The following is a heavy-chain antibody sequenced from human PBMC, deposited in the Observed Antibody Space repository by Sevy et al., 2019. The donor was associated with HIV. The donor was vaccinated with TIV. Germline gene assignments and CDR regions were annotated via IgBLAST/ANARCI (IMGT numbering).Heavy chain of an antibody. CDR1: GFTFTGST. J-gene: IGHJ4*02. D-gene: IGHD6-19*01. CDR2: IRSRAKTYAT. CDR3: SSQRTIAVAGDYFDY. V-gene: IGHV3-73*01. Sequence: GGSLRLSCAASGFTFTGSTMYWVRQASGKGLEWVARIRSRAKTYATAYAASVKGRFTISRDDSRNTAYLQMNSLKTEDTAVYYCSSQRTIAVAGDYFDYWGQGPLVTVSS.